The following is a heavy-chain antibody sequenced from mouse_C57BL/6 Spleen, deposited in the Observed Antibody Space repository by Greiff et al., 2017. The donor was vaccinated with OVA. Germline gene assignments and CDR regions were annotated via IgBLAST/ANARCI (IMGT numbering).Heavy chain of an antibody. D-gene: IGHD2-4*01. J-gene: IGHJ2*01. CDR1: GYSITSGYY. Sequence: EVKVEESGPGLVKPSQSLSLTCSVTGYSITSGYYWNWIRQFPGNKLEWMGYISYDGSNNYNPSLKNRISITRDTSKNQFFLKLNSVTTEDTATYYCAREGNDYEDYWGQGTTLTVSS. CDR3: AREGNDYEDY. V-gene: IGHV3-6*01. CDR2: ISYDGSN.